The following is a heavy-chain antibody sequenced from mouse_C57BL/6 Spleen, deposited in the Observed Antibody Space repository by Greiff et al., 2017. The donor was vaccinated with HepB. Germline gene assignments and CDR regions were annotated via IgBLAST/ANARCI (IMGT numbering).Heavy chain of an antibody. Sequence: EVQLQQSGPELVKPGASVKISCKASGYSFNDYNMNWVKQSNGTGLEWIGVINPNYGTTSYNQKFKGKATMTVEQSSSTAYMQLNSLTSEDSAVYYCAIYGSSPFAYWGQGTLVTVSA. V-gene: IGHV1-39*01. J-gene: IGHJ3*01. CDR2: INPNYGTT. CDR3: AIYGSSPFAY. D-gene: IGHD1-1*01. CDR1: GYSFNDYN.